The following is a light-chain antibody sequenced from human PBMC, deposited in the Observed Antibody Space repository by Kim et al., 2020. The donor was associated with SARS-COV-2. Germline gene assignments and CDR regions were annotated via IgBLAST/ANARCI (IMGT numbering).Light chain of an antibody. Sequence: PSTLSASIGDTVTITCRASQDISRWLAWYQQKPGKAPKLLIYDASTLQSGVPSRFSGSGSGREFTLTISSVQPDDFATYYCQQLTFGGGTKVDIK. CDR3: QQLT. CDR2: DAS. CDR1: QDISRW. V-gene: IGKV1-5*01. J-gene: IGKJ4*01.